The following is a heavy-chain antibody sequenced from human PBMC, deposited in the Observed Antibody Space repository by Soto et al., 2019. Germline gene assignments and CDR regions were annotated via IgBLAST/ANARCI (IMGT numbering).Heavy chain of an antibody. D-gene: IGHD6-13*01. J-gene: IGHJ6*02. Sequence: SETLSLTCAAYGGSFSGYYWSWIRQPPGKGLEWIGEINHSGSTNYNPSLKSRVTISVDTSTNQFSLKLSSVTAADTAVYYCARHRVNPLYSCSWYPYYYYYYGMGDWGQGTTVTVSS. V-gene: IGHV4-34*01. CDR1: GGSFSGYY. CDR2: INHSGST. CDR3: ARHRVNPLYSCSWYPYYYYYYGMGD.